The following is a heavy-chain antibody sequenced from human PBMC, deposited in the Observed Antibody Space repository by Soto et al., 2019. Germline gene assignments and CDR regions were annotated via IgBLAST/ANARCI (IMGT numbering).Heavy chain of an antibody. Sequence: SETLSLTCAVSGGSISSGGYSWSWIRQPPGKGLEWIGYIYHRGSTYYNPSLKSRVTISVDRSKNQFSLKLSSVTAADTAVYYCARLDTAMVIDYWGQGTLVTVSS. V-gene: IGHV4-30-2*01. CDR2: IYHRGST. CDR1: GGSISSGGYS. D-gene: IGHD5-18*01. J-gene: IGHJ4*02. CDR3: ARLDTAMVIDY.